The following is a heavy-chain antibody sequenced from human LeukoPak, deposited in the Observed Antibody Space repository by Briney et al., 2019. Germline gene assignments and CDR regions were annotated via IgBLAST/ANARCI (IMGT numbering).Heavy chain of an antibody. CDR3: ARDPTYYYGSGRSPYGMDV. Sequence: SVNVSCKASGGTFSSYAISWVRQAPGQGLEWMGGIIPIFGTANYAQKFQGRVTITADKSTSTAYMELSSLRSEDTAVYYCARDPTYYYGSGRSPYGMDVWGKGTTVTVSS. D-gene: IGHD3-10*01. CDR2: IIPIFGTA. CDR1: GGTFSSYA. V-gene: IGHV1-69*06. J-gene: IGHJ6*04.